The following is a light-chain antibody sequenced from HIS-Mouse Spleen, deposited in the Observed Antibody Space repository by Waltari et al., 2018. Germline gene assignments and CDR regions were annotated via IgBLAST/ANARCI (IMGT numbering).Light chain of an antibody. CDR3: QQYGSSLLLT. J-gene: IGKJ4*01. CDR1: QSVSSSY. CDR2: GAS. Sequence: EIVLTQSPGTLSLSPGERATLYCRASQSVSSSYLAWYQQKPGQAPRLLIYGASSRATGIPDRFSGSGSGTDFTLTISRLEPEDFAVYYCQQYGSSLLLTFGGGTKVEIK. V-gene: IGKV3-20*01.